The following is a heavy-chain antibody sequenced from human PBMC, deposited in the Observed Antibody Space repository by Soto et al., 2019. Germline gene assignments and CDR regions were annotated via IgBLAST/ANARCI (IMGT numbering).Heavy chain of an antibody. J-gene: IGHJ4*02. D-gene: IGHD3-22*01. V-gene: IGHV4-34*01. Sequence: QVQLHQWGAGLLKPSETLSLTCAVSGGSFSFYYWSWIRQPPGKELEWIGEINHSGSTNYNSSLKSRVTISVDTSKNQFSLKLSSVTAADTAVYDCATRFYDSSGYYLFYFDSWGQGTLVTVSS. CDR3: ATRFYDSSGYYLFYFDS. CDR1: GGSFSFYY. CDR2: INHSGST.